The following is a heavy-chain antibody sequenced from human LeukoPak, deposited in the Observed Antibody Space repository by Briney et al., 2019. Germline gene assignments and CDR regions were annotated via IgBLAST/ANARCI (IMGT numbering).Heavy chain of an antibody. Sequence: SETLSLTCTVSGGSISSYYWSWIRQPPGKGLEWIGYIYYTGSTNYNPSLKSRVTISVDTSKNQFSLRLRSVTAADTAIYYCARQSPLAAAGTFDYWGQGTLVTVSS. CDR3: ARQSPLAAAGTFDY. D-gene: IGHD6-13*01. CDR2: IYYTGST. CDR1: GGSISSYY. J-gene: IGHJ4*02. V-gene: IGHV4-59*01.